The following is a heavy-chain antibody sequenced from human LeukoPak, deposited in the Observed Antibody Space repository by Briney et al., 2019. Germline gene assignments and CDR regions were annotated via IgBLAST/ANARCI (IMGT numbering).Heavy chain of an antibody. J-gene: IGHJ3*01. CDR2: ITGSGGST. CDR1: GFAFGNYG. V-gene: IGHV3-23*01. CDR3: AKDPNGDYLGAFDF. D-gene: IGHD4-17*01. Sequence: GGSLRLSCTGSGFAFGNYGMTWVRQPPGKGLEWVSAITGSGGSTRYTDSLTGRFTISRDNSGNTLFLQMNSLRAEDTAVYYCAKDPNGDYLGAFDFWGPGTLVTVSS.